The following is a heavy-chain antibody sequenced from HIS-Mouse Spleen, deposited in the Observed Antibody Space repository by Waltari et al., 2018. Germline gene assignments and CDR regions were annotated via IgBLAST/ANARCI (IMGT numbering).Heavy chain of an antibody. J-gene: IGHJ2*01. V-gene: IGHV4-39*07. CDR2: IYYSGST. Sequence: QLQLQESGPGLVKPSETLSLTCTVSGCSITRCSYYWRWIRQPPGKGLEWIGSIYYSGSTYYNPSLKSRVTISVDTSKNQFSLKLSSVTAADTAVYYCAREIPYSSSWYDWYFDLWGRGTLVTVSS. D-gene: IGHD6-13*01. CDR1: GCSITRCSYY. CDR3: AREIPYSSSWYDWYFDL.